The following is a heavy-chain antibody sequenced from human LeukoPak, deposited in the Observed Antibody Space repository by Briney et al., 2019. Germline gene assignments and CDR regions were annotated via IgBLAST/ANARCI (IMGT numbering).Heavy chain of an antibody. CDR1: GGSFSGYY. CDR2: INHSGST. Sequence: PSETPSLTCAVYGGSFSGYYWSWIRQPPGKGLEWIGEINHSGSTNYNPSLKSRVTISVDTSKNQFSLKLSSVTAAGTAVYYCARGPTVLRYFPWFDPWGQGTLVTVSS. J-gene: IGHJ5*02. CDR3: ARGPTVLRYFPWFDP. D-gene: IGHD3-9*01. V-gene: IGHV4-34*01.